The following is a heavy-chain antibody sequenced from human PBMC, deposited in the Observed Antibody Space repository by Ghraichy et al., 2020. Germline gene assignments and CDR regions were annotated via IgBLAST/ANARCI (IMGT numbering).Heavy chain of an antibody. J-gene: IGHJ2*01. CDR2: INAGNGNT. CDR1: GYTFTSYA. Sequence: ASVKVSCKASGYTFTSYAMHWVRQAPGQRLEWMGWINAGNGNTKYSQKFQGRVTITRDTSASTAYMELSSLRSEDTAVYYCARGDYYYSGGHYSYWYFDLWGRGTLITVSS. V-gene: IGHV1-3*01. CDR3: ARGDYYYSGGHYSYWYFDL. D-gene: IGHD3-22*01.